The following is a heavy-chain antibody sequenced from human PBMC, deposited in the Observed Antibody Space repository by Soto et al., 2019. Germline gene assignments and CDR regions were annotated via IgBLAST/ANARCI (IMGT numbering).Heavy chain of an antibody. V-gene: IGHV1-2*02. J-gene: IGHJ6*02. Sequence: GASVKVSCKASGYTFTGYYMHWVRQAPGQGLEWMGWINPNSGGTNYAQKFQGRVTMTRDTSISTAYMELSRLRSDDTAVYYCARSGGGGATGGGYYYYGMDVWGQGTTVTVSS. CDR1: GYTFTGYY. D-gene: IGHD1-26*01. CDR3: ARSGGGGATGGGYYYYGMDV. CDR2: INPNSGGT.